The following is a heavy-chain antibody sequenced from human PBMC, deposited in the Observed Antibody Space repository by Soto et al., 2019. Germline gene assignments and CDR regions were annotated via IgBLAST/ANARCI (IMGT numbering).Heavy chain of an antibody. J-gene: IGHJ4*02. D-gene: IGHD5-12*01. CDR3: ARENVSTTYNYDY. Sequence: GGSLRLSCAASGFTFSSYAMSWVRQAPGKGLEWVSAISGSGGSTYYADSVKGRFTISRYNSKNTLYLQMNSLRAEDSAMYYCARENVSTTYNYDYWGQGTLVTVSS. CDR1: GFTFSSYA. V-gene: IGHV3-23*01. CDR2: ISGSGGST.